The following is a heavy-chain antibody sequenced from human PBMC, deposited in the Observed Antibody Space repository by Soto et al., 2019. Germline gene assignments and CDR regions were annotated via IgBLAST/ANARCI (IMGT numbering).Heavy chain of an antibody. V-gene: IGHV3-23*01. Sequence: GSLRLSCAASGFTFSSYAMSWVRLAPGKGLEWVSAISGSGGSTYYADSVKGRFTITRDNSKNTLYLQMNSLRAEYTAVYYCAKFVTIFGVVITNNPRSDYYGMDVWGQGTTVTFYS. J-gene: IGHJ6*02. CDR1: GFTFSSYA. CDR2: ISGSGGST. D-gene: IGHD3-3*01. CDR3: AKFVTIFGVVITNNPRSDYYGMDV.